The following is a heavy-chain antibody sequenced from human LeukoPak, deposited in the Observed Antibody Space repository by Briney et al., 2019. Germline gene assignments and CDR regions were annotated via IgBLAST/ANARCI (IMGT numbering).Heavy chain of an antibody. V-gene: IGHV1-18*01. Sequence: ASVKVSCKVSGYTFTSYGLSWVRQAPGQGLEWLGWINPNTGSRNYAQKFQDRVTVTTDTTTDTAYMELRSLRSDDTAVYYCARDYHYVLSGNFYYVMDVWGQGTTVTVSS. D-gene: IGHD3-3*01. CDR1: GYTFTSYG. CDR3: ARDYHYVLSGNFYYVMDV. CDR2: INPNTGSR. J-gene: IGHJ6*02.